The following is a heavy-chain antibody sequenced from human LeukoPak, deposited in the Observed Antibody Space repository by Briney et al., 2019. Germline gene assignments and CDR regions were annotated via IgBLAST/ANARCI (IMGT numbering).Heavy chain of an antibody. CDR2: MNPNSGNT. CDR3: EGVSSGHQQFDY. CDR1: GYTFTSYV. D-gene: IGHD3-22*01. V-gene: IGHV1-8*01. J-gene: IGHJ4*02. Sequence: ASVKVSCQGSGYTFTSYVIHWVRQATGQGLEGMGLMNPNSGNTGYAQKSQGRVTMTRNTSISTAYMELSSLRSEDTAVYYCEGVSSGHQQFDYWGQGTLVTVSS.